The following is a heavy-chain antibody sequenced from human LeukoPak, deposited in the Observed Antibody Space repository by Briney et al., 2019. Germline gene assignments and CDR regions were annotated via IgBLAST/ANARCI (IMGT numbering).Heavy chain of an antibody. Sequence: ASVKVSCKASGCTFSNYAISWVRQAPGQGLEWMGGVSPFFNTANCAQQFQVRVTISTDESTSTAYMELGSLRSDDTAVYCCARGPRNDRWGQGTLVTVSS. CDR1: GCTFSNYA. J-gene: IGHJ5*02. CDR2: VSPFFNTA. V-gene: IGHV1-69*05. D-gene: IGHD1-14*01. CDR3: ARGPRNDR.